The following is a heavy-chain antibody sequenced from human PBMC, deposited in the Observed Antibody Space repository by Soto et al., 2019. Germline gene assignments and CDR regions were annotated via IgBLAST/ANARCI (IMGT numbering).Heavy chain of an antibody. CDR2: IIPIFGTA. J-gene: IGHJ5*02. D-gene: IGHD3-22*01. CDR1: GGTFSSYA. V-gene: IGHV1-69*13. Sequence: ASVKVSCKASGGTFSSYAISWVRQAPGQGLEWMGGIIPIFGTANYAQKFQGRVTITADESTSTAYMELSSLRSEDTAGYYCARFYYYDSRDVEEYLGWFDPWGQGTLVTVSS. CDR3: ARFYYYDSRDVEEYLGWFDP.